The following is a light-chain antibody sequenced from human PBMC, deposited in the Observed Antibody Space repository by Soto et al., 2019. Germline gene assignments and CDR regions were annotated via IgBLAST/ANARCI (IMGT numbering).Light chain of an antibody. CDR1: QSINRW. V-gene: IGKV1-5*01. Sequence: DIQMTQSPSTLSASVGDRVTITCRASQSINRWLAWYQQKPGKAPNLLIYDASTLKSGVPSRFSGSRSGAEFTLTINSLQPEDFAVYYCQQQGRSWITFGQGTRLEI. CDR2: DAS. J-gene: IGKJ5*01. CDR3: QQQGRSWIT.